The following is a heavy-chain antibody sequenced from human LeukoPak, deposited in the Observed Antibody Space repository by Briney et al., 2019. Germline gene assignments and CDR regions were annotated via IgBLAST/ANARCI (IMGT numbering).Heavy chain of an antibody. J-gene: IGHJ4*02. CDR3: ANGAPMVRGGYDYFDY. CDR1: GFTFSSYG. CDR2: ISYDGSNK. D-gene: IGHD3-10*01. Sequence: GRSLRLSCAASGFTFSSYGMHWVRQAPGKGLEWVAVISYDGSNKYYADSVKGRFTISRDNSKNTLYLQMNSLRAEDTAVYYCANGAPMVRGGYDYFDYWGQGTLVTVSS. V-gene: IGHV3-30*18.